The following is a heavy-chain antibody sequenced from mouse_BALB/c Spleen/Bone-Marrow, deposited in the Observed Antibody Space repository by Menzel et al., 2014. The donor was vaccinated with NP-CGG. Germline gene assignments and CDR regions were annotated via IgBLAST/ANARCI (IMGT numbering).Heavy chain of an antibody. J-gene: IGHJ2*01. Sequence: EVQLQESGGGLVQPGGSLKLSCAASGFTFSSYGVSWVRQTPDKRLELVASINSNGGSTYYPDSVKGRFTISRDNAKNTLSLQMSSLKSEDTAMYYCARGNYGNYVDYFDYWGQGTTLTVSS. CDR2: INSNGGST. CDR3: ARGNYGNYVDYFDY. V-gene: IGHV5-6-3*01. D-gene: IGHD2-1*01. CDR1: GFTFSSYG.